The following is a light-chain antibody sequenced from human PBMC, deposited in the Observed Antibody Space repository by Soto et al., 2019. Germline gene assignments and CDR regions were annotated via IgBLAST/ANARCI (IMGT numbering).Light chain of an antibody. J-gene: IGKJ1*01. CDR2: DAS. CDR3: QQRSNWPPT. V-gene: IGKV3-11*01. Sequence: EIVLTQSPATLSLPPGERATLSCRASQSVTSYLAWYQQKPGQAPRLLIYDASNRATGIPARFSGSGSGTDFTLTISSLEPEDFAFYYCQQRSNWPPTFGQG. CDR1: QSVTSY.